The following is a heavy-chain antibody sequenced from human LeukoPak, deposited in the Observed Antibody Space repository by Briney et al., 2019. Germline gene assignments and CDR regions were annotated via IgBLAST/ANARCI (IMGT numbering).Heavy chain of an antibody. CDR1: GFTFSSYAM. CDR3: AREGYGSGSYPPGDY. V-gene: IGHV4-4*02. Sequence: GSLRLSCAASGFTFSSYAMSWVRQPPGKGLEWIGEIYHSGSTNYNPSLKSRVTISVDKSKNQFSLKLSSVTAADTAVYYCAREGYGSGSYPPGDYWGQGTLVTVSS. J-gene: IGHJ4*02. CDR2: IYHSGST. D-gene: IGHD3-10*01.